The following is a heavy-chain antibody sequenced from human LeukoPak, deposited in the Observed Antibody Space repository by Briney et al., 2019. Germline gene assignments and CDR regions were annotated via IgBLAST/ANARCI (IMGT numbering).Heavy chain of an antibody. V-gene: IGHV3-48*04. D-gene: IGHD2-21*02. CDR1: GFTFSSFA. CDR3: ARNGAPVVTAITPYYYYMDV. J-gene: IGHJ6*03. CDR2: ISGSGDTT. Sequence: GGSLRLSCAASGFTFSSFAMNWVRQAPGKGLEWVSIISGSGDTTHYTDSVKGRFTISRDNARNSLYLQMNSLRAEDTAVYYCARNGAPVVTAITPYYYYMDVWGKGTTVTVSS.